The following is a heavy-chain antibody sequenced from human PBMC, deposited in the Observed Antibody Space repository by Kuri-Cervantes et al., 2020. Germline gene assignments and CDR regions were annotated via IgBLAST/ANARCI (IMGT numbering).Heavy chain of an antibody. CDR2: ISSSSSTI. V-gene: IGHV3-48*02. CDR1: GFTFSSYS. CDR3: AQRNYYYYYGMDV. J-gene: IGHJ6*02. Sequence: GESLKISCAASGFTFSSYSMNWARQAPGKGLEWVSYISSSSSTIYYADSVKGRFTISRDNAKNSLYLQMNSLRDEDTAVYYCAQRNYYYYYGMDVWGQGTTVTVSS.